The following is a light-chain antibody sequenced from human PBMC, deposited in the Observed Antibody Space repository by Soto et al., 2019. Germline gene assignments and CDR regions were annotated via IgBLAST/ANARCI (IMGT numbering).Light chain of an antibody. CDR1: SSDVGGYNY. V-gene: IGLV2-8*01. J-gene: IGLJ2*01. CDR2: EVS. Sequence: HSALTQPLSASGSPGQSVTIFCTGTSSDVGGYNYVSWYQQHPGKAPKLMIYEVSKRPSGVPDRFSGSKSGNTASLTVSGLQAEDEADYYCSSYAGSNNFVVFGGGTQLTVL. CDR3: SSYAGSNNFVV.